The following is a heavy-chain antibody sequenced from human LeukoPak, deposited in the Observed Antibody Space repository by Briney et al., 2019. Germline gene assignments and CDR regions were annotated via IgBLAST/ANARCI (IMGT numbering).Heavy chain of an antibody. D-gene: IGHD4/OR15-4a*01. CDR1: GFTVSNNY. Sequence: GGSPRLSCAASGFTVSNNYITWVRQAPGKGLEWVSVIHSGGSTYYADSVKGRFTIPRDISKNTLYLQMNSLRAEDTAVYYCARIAIGYGVNSGGYWGQGTLVTVSS. J-gene: IGHJ4*02. CDR3: ARIAIGYGVNSGGY. V-gene: IGHV3-53*01. CDR2: IHSGGST.